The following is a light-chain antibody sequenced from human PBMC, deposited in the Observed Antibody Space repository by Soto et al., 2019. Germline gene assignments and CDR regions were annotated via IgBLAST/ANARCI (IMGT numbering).Light chain of an antibody. CDR2: GAS. J-gene: IGKJ5*01. Sequence: EIVLTQSPATLSLSPWERATLSCIASQSVSSSYLAWYQQKPGQAPRLLIYGASSRATGIPDRFSGSGSGTDFTLTISRLEPEDFAVYYCQQYGSSAGVTFGQGTRREIK. V-gene: IGKV3-20*01. CDR3: QQYGSSAGVT. CDR1: QSVSSSY.